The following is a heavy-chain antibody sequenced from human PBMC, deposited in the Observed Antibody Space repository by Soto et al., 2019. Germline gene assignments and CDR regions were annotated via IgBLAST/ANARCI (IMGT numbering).Heavy chain of an antibody. CDR3: AHAYSSGWCGGDEYFQH. Sequence: QITLKESGPTLVKPTQTLTLTCTFSGFSLITSGVGVGWIRQPPGKTLEWLALIYWDDDKRYSPSLKSRLTITKDTSQNPVVLTMTNMDPVDTATYYCAHAYSSGWCGGDEYFQHWGQGTLVTVSS. CDR2: IYWDDDK. J-gene: IGHJ1*01. D-gene: IGHD6-19*01. CDR1: GFSLITSGVG. V-gene: IGHV2-5*02.